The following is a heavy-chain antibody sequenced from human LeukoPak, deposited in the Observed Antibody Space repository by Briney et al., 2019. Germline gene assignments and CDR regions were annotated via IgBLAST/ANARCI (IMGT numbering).Heavy chain of an antibody. CDR3: AKDGAGSWFGEAT. CDR2: ISYDGSNK. J-gene: IGHJ5*02. V-gene: IGHV3-30*18. CDR1: GFTFIYYG. Sequence: GRSLRLSCAASGFTFIYYGMQWVRQAPGKGLEWVALISYDGSNKNYADSAKGRFTISRDNSMNTLYLQMNSLRAEDTAVYYCAKDGAGSWFGEATWGQGTLVTVSS. D-gene: IGHD6-13*01.